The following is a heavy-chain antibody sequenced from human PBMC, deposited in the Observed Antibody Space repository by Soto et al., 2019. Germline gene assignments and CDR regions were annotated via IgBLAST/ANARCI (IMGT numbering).Heavy chain of an antibody. CDR3: TTAPPLRSSGCGGLAFDI. J-gene: IGHJ3*02. Sequence: EVQLVESGGGLVKPGGSLRLSCAASGFTFSNAWMNWVRQAPGKGLEWVGRIKSKTDGGTTDYAAPVKGRFTISRDDSKNTLYLQMNSLNTEDTAVYYCTTAPPLRSSGCGGLAFDIWGQGTMVTVSS. V-gene: IGHV3-15*07. CDR1: GFTFSNAW. D-gene: IGHD6-13*01. CDR2: IKSKTDGGTT.